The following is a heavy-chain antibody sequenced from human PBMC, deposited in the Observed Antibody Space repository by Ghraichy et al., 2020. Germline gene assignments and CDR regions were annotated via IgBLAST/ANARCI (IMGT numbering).Heavy chain of an antibody. Sequence: GESLNISCAASGFTFDDYAMHWVRQAPGKGLEWVSLISGDGGSTYYADSVKGRFTISRDNSKNSLYLQMNSLRTEDTALYYCAKVLGGSYGPYGMDVWGQGTTVTVSS. CDR2: ISGDGGST. J-gene: IGHJ6*02. V-gene: IGHV3-43*02. D-gene: IGHD1-26*01. CDR1: GFTFDDYA. CDR3: AKVLGGSYGPYGMDV.